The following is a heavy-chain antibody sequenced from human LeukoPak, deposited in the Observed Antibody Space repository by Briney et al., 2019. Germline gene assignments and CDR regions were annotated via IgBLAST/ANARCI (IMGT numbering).Heavy chain of an antibody. V-gene: IGHV1-69*06. D-gene: IGHD6-13*01. Sequence: SVRVSCKASGDTFRRYSISWVRQAPGQGLEWLGGIIPVFRTANYAQKFQGRVTITADKSTTTAYMELRSLRSEDTAIYYCARGEAAAVTSFDSWGQGTQVTVSS. CDR3: ARGEAAAVTSFDS. J-gene: IGHJ4*02. CDR1: GDTFRRYS. CDR2: IIPVFRTA.